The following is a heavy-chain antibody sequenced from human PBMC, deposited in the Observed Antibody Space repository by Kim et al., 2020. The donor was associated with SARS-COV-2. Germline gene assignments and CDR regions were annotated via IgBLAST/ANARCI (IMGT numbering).Heavy chain of an antibody. CDR1: GIPFSNAW. CDR2: IKSKTDGGTA. V-gene: IGHV3-15*01. J-gene: IGHJ4*02. CDR3: TTVSMR. Sequence: GGSLRLSCAVSGIPFSNAWFNWVRQSPGKGLEWVGRIKSKTDGGTADLAAPVKGRSAISRDDSKNTLSLLMNNVETDDSAVYYCTTVSMRWGQGTLVTVS. D-gene: IGHD2-2*01.